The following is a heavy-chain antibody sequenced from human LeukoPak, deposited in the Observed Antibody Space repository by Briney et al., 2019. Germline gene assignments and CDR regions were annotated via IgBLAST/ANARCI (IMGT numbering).Heavy chain of an antibody. Sequence: ASVKVSCKASGGTFSSYAISWVRQAPGQELEWMGRIIPIFGTANYAQKFQGRVTITTDESTSTAYMELSSLRSEDTAVYYCARDRWAITMVRGVYYMDVWGKGTTVTVSS. V-gene: IGHV1-69*05. D-gene: IGHD3-10*01. CDR2: IIPIFGTA. CDR1: GGTFSSYA. J-gene: IGHJ6*03. CDR3: ARDRWAITMVRGVYYMDV.